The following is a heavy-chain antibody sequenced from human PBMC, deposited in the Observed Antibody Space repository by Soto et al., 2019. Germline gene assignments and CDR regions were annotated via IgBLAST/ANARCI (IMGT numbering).Heavy chain of an antibody. CDR2: IYYSGST. J-gene: IGHJ4*02. CDR1: GGSISSSNYY. D-gene: IGHD2-21*02. Sequence: SESLSLTCTVSGGSISSSNYYWGWIRQPPGKGLEWIGTIYYSGSTYYNPSLKSRVTISVDISKNQFSLKLKFVTAADTAVYYCARRGELTVSPFDYWGQGTLVTVPQ. V-gene: IGHV4-39*01. CDR3: ARRGELTVSPFDY.